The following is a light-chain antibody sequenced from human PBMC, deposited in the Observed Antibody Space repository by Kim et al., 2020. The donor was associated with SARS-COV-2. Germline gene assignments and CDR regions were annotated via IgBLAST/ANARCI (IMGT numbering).Light chain of an antibody. Sequence: IVMTQSPATLSVSPGEGVTLSCRADQSVSNNLAWYQQQPGQAPRLLIHGASTRAAGIPARFSGSGSGTEFTLTISSLQSEDSSVYYCQQYNDWPLITFGGGTKVDIK. CDR2: GAS. J-gene: IGKJ4*01. CDR1: QSVSNN. V-gene: IGKV3-15*01. CDR3: QQYNDWPLIT.